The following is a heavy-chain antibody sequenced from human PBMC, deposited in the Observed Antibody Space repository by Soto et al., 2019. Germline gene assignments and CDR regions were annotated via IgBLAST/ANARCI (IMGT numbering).Heavy chain of an antibody. CDR2: ISSSGTYM. CDR3: ARDRGYSRDGMDV. D-gene: IGHD5-18*01. CDR1: GFTFSPYS. Sequence: EVQLVESGGGLVKPGGSLRLSCAASGFTFSPYSMNWVRQAPGKGLEWVSSISSSGTYMYYADSVKGRFTISRDDAKNPLYLQMNSLRAEDTAVYYCARDRGYSRDGMDVWGPGTTVTVSS. J-gene: IGHJ6*02. V-gene: IGHV3-21*02.